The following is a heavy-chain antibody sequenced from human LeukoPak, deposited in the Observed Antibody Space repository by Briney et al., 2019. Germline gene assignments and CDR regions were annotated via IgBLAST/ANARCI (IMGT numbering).Heavy chain of an antibody. V-gene: IGHV1-69*13. D-gene: IGHD3-9*01. CDR2: IIPIFGTA. CDR1: GGTFSSYA. CDR3: ARDKGGYDILTGLRN. Sequence: GASVKVSCKASGGTFSSYAISWVRQAPGQGLEWMGGIIPIFGTANYAQKFQGRVTITADESTSTAYMELSSLRSEDTAVYYCARDKGGYDILTGLRNWGQGTLVTVSS. J-gene: IGHJ4*02.